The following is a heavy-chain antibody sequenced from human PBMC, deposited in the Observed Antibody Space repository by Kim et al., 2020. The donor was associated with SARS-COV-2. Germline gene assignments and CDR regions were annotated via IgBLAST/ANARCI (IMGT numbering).Heavy chain of an antibody. D-gene: IGHD3-22*01. CDR3: ARERITMIGPSQRNDAFDI. J-gene: IGHJ3*02. Sequence: GGSLRLSCAASGFTVSSNYMSWVRQAPGKGLEWVSVIYSGGSTYYADSVKGRFTISRDNSKNTLYLQMNSMGAEDTAVYYCARERITMIGPSQRNDAFDIGAQWTMVTVSS. CDR2: IYSGGST. V-gene: IGHV3-53*01. CDR1: GFTVSSNY.